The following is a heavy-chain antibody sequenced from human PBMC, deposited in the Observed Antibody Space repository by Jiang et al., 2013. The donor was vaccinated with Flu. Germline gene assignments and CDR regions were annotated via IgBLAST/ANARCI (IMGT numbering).Heavy chain of an antibody. V-gene: IGHV5-10-1*01. CDR3: ARHRYDFWSGCHDY. CDR1: TSYW. Sequence: TSYWISWVRQMPGKGLEWMGRIDPSDSYTNYSPSFQGHVTISADKSISTAYLQWSSLKASDTAMYYCARHRYDFWSGCHDYWGQGTLVTVSS. D-gene: IGHD3-3*01. J-gene: IGHJ4*02. CDR2: IDPSDSYT.